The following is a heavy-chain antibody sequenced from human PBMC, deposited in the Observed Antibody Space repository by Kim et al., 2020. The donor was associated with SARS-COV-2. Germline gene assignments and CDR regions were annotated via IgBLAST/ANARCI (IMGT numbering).Heavy chain of an antibody. CDR1: GGSISSSSYY. Sequence: SETLSLTCTVSGGSISSSSYYWGWIRQPPGKGLEWMGSIYYSGSTYYNPSLKSRVTISVDTSKNQFSLKLSSVTAADTAVYYCARHVDSTSSKAFDIWG. D-gene: IGHD6-13*01. CDR3: ARHVDSTSSKAFDI. CDR2: IYYSGST. V-gene: IGHV4-39*01. J-gene: IGHJ3*02.